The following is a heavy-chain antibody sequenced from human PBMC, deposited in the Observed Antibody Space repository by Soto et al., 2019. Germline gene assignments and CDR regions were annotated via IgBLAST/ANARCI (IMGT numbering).Heavy chain of an antibody. CDR3: AKVRIPYSSSWYPAFDI. J-gene: IGHJ3*02. D-gene: IGHD6-13*01. Sequence: QVQLVESGGGVVQPGRSLRLSCAASGFTFSSYGMHWVRQAPGKGLEWVAVISYDGSNKYYADSVKGRFTISRDNSNNTLYMQMNSLRAEDTAVYYCAKVRIPYSSSWYPAFDIWGQGTMVTVSS. CDR1: GFTFSSYG. V-gene: IGHV3-30*18. CDR2: ISYDGSNK.